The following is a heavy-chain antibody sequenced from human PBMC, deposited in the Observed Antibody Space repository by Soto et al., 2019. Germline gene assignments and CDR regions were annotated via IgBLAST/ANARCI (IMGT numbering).Heavy chain of an antibody. D-gene: IGHD4-17*01. CDR2: ISAYNGNT. J-gene: IGHJ3*02. CDR1: GYTFTSYG. Sequence: ASVKVSCKASGYTFTSYGISWVRQAPGQGLEWMGWISAYNGNTNYAQKLQGRVTMTTDTSTSTAYMELSRLRSDDTAVYSCARAPVYGDYQTRLAFDIWGKGTMVTVSS. CDR3: ARAPVYGDYQTRLAFDI. V-gene: IGHV1-18*01.